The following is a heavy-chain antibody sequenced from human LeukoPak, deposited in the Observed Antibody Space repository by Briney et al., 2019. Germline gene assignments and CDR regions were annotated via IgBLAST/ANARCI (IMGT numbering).Heavy chain of an antibody. J-gene: IGHJ4*02. Sequence: PGRSLRLSCAASVFTFDDYAMHWVRRAPGKGLEGVSGISWNSGSIGYADSVKGRFTISRDNAKNSLYLQMNSLRAEDTALYYCAKDLSSSWYSGFDYWGQGTLVTVSS. CDR3: AKDLSSSWYSGFDY. CDR1: VFTFDDYA. V-gene: IGHV3-9*01. D-gene: IGHD6-13*01. CDR2: ISWNSGSI.